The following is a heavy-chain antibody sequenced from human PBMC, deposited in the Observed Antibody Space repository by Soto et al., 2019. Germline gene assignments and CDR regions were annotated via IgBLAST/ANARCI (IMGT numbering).Heavy chain of an antibody. V-gene: IGHV3-21*01. Sequence: PGGSLRLSCAASGFTFSSYSMNWVRQAPGKGLEWVSSISSSSSYIYYADSVKGRFTISRDNAKNSLYLQMNSLRAEDTAVYYCARGTTGIYYYYYGMDVWGQGTTVTVSS. CDR3: ARGTTGIYYYYYGMDV. CDR1: GFTFSSYS. CDR2: ISSSSSYI. J-gene: IGHJ6*02. D-gene: IGHD4-4*01.